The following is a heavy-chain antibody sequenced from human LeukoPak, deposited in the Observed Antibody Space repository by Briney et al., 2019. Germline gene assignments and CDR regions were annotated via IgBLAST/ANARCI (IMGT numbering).Heavy chain of an antibody. CDR2: IYYSGST. CDR1: GGSISGYY. Sequence: ASETLSLTCTVSGGSISGYYWSWIRQPPGKGLEYIGYIYYSGSTNYNPSLKSRVTISVDTSKHQFSLKLSSVTAADTAVYYCARDLRQGYYYGSGSYSPTFDYWGQGTLVTVSS. J-gene: IGHJ4*02. CDR3: ARDLRQGYYYGSGSYSPTFDY. D-gene: IGHD3-10*01. V-gene: IGHV4-59*12.